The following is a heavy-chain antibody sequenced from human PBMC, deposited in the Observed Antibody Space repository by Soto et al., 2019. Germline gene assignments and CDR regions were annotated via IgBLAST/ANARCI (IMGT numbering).Heavy chain of an antibody. Sequence: QVQLQKSGPGLVKPSGTLSLTCAVSGASISSSHWWSWVRQPPGKGLEWIGEIYHSGSTYYNASLKSRVAISLDKSKNQFSLKLRSVTAADTAVYYCVRKDYSDWFFDLWGRGTLVTVSS. V-gene: IGHV4-4*02. D-gene: IGHD4-4*01. CDR3: VRKDYSDWFFDL. CDR1: GASISSSHW. J-gene: IGHJ2*01. CDR2: IYHSGST.